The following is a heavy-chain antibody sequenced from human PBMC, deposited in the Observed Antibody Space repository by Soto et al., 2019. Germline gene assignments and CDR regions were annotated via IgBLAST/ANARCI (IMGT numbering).Heavy chain of an antibody. V-gene: IGHV3-30-3*01. CDR1: GFTFSSYA. CDR2: ISYDGSNK. CDR3: ARDGGLVVITWYFDY. Sequence: QVQLVESGGGVVQPGRSLRLSCAASGFTFSSYAMHWVRQAPGKGLEWVAVISYDGSNKYYADSVKGRFTISRDNSKNTLYLQRNSLRAEDTAVYYCARDGGLVVITWYFDYWGQGTLVTVSS. D-gene: IGHD3-22*01. J-gene: IGHJ4*02.